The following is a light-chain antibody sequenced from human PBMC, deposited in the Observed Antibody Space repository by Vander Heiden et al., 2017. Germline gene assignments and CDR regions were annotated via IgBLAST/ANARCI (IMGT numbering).Light chain of an antibody. CDR2: DAS. J-gene: IGKJ4*01. CDR3: QQYDNVPQIT. CDR1: QDINSY. V-gene: IGKV1-33*01. Sequence: DIQMTRSPSSLSASVGDRVTITCQASQDINSYLNWYQQKPGKAPKLLIFDASNLLTGVSSRFSGSGSGTEYSFTINSLQPEDIGTYYCQQYDNVPQITFGGGTKVEI.